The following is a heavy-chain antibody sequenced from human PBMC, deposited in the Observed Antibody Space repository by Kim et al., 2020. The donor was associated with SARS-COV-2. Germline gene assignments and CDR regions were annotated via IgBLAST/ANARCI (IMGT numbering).Heavy chain of an antibody. CDR3: ARDNSLTY. J-gene: IGHJ4*02. CDR2: INQGGSAK. Sequence: GGSLRLSCAASGFTFSSNWMTCVRQAPGKGLEWVAKINQGGSAKYYVDSVKGRFTISRDNAKNSLYLQMNSLRVEDTALYYCARDNSLTYWGQGTLVTVSS. V-gene: IGHV3-7*01. D-gene: IGHD3-10*01. CDR1: GFTFSSNW.